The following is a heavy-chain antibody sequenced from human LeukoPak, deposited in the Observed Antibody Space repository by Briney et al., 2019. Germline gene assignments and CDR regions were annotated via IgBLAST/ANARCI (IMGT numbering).Heavy chain of an antibody. D-gene: IGHD6-19*01. CDR1: GFTFSNYW. J-gene: IGHJ4*02. V-gene: IGHV3-7*01. Sequence: GGSLRLPCAASGFTFSNYWMSWVRQAPGKGLEWVADIKQDGSDKNYVDSVKGRFTISRDNAKNSLYLQMNSLRAEDTAVYYCARDGVVSGWNFAYWGQGTLVTVSS. CDR3: ARDGVVSGWNFAY. CDR2: IKQDGSDK.